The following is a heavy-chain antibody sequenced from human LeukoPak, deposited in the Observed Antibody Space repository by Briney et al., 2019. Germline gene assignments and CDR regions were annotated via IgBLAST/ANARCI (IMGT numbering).Heavy chain of an antibody. CDR1: GGTFTSYA. D-gene: IGHD3-22*01. J-gene: IGHJ4*02. CDR2: IIPIFGTA. V-gene: IGHV1-69*13. CDR3: ARGYYYDSSGYYYDY. Sequence: ASVKVSCKASGGTFTSYAISWVRQAPGQGLEWMGGIIPIFGTANYAQKFQGRVTITADESTSTAYMELSSLRSEDTAVYYCARGYYYDSSGYYYDYWGQGTLVTVSP.